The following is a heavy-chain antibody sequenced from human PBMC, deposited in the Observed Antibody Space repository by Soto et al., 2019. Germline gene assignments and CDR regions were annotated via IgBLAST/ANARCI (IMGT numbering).Heavy chain of an antibody. Sequence: PSETLSLTCAVYGGSFSGYYWIWIRQHPGKGLEWIGEINHSGSTNYNPSLKSRVTISVDTSKNQFSLKLSSVTAADTAVYYCASLLGYCSSTSCYTFAYWGQGTLVTVSS. J-gene: IGHJ4*02. CDR3: ASLLGYCSSTSCYTFAY. D-gene: IGHD2-2*02. CDR1: GGSFSGYY. V-gene: IGHV4-34*01. CDR2: INHSGST.